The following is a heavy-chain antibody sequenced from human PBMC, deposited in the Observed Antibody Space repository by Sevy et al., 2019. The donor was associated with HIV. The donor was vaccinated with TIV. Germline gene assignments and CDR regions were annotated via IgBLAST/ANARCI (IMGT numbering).Heavy chain of an antibody. CDR1: GFTFVTYS. D-gene: IGHD6-19*01. CDR2: IKQDENEK. Sequence: GGSLRLSCAASGFTFVTYSMSWVRQAPGRGLEWVATIKQDENEKNFVDSVKRRFIISRDNAKNSLYLQMNSLRAEDTAIYYCARGAWYFSWGQGTLLTVSS. J-gene: IGHJ5*02. V-gene: IGHV3-7*01. CDR3: ARGAWYFS.